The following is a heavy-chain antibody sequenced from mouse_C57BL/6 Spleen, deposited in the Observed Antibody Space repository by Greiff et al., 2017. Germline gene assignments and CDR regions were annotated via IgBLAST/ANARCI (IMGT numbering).Heavy chain of an antibody. CDR2: ISGGGGNT. CDR1: GFTFSSYT. J-gene: IGHJ2*01. Sequence: DVMLVESGGGLVKPGGSLKLSCAASGFTFSSYTMSWVRQTPEKRLEWVATISGGGGNTYYPDSVKGRFTISRDNAKNTLYLQMSSLRSEDTALYYCARRGDYYFDYWGQGTTLTVSS. CDR3: ARRGDYYFDY. V-gene: IGHV5-9*01.